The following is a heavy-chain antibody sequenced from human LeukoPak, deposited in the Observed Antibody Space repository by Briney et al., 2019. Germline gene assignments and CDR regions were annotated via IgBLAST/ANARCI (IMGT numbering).Heavy chain of an antibody. Sequence: TGGSLRLSCAASAFTFSNYAMNWVRQAPGKGLEWVSAISASGGSPYYADSVKGRFTISRDNSKNTLYLQMNSLRAEDTAVYYCAKDPNWEGQLANYWGQGTLVTVSS. J-gene: IGHJ4*02. CDR1: AFTFSNYA. CDR2: ISASGGSP. V-gene: IGHV3-23*01. D-gene: IGHD6-6*01. CDR3: AKDPNWEGQLANY.